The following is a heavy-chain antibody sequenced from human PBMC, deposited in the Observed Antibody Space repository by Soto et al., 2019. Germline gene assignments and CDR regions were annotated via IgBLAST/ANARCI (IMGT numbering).Heavy chain of an antibody. CDR1: GYTFTSYG. CDR2: ISAYNGNT. Sequence: ASVKVSCKASGYTFTSYGISWVRQAPGQGLEWMGWISAYNGNTNYAQKLQGRVTMTTDTSTSTAYMELRSLRSDDTAVYYCTRDTPCSGGSCYSILFDYYYGMDVGGQGTTVTVSS. CDR3: TRDTPCSGGSCYSILFDYYYGMDV. V-gene: IGHV1-18*01. D-gene: IGHD2-15*01. J-gene: IGHJ6*02.